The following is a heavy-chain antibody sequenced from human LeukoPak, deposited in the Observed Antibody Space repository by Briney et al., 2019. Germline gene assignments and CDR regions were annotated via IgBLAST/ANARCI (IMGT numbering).Heavy chain of an antibody. J-gene: IGHJ4*02. CDR3: ARHPFATPFDY. CDR2: VYYSGDT. CDR1: GDSFSGVY. V-gene: IGHV4-59*08. Sequence: PSETLSLTCTVSGDSFSGVYWSWIRQPPGKGLEWIGYVYYSGDTNYNPSLKSRVTMSLDTSKNQVSLRLSSVTAADTAVYYCARHPFATPFDYWGRGTLLTVSP. D-gene: IGHD2-15*01.